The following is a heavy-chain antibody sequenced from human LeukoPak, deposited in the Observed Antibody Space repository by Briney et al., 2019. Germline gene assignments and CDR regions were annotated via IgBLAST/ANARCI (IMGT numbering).Heavy chain of an antibody. CDR2: IAHSGGP. D-gene: IGHD3-16*01. Sequence: SETLPLTCAVYGGSFSGYYWSWIRQPPGKGLEGSDEIAHSGGPTYTTSLKSRATISVDPSKTQFSLKLSSVTAAATAVYYCAGGRRVRRFYFDYWGQGTLVTVSS. CDR1: GGSFSGYY. CDR3: AGGRRVRRFYFDY. V-gene: IGHV4-34*01. J-gene: IGHJ4*02.